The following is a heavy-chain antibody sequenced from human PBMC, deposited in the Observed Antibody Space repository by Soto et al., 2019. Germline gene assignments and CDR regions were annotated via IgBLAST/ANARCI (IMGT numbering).Heavy chain of an antibody. Sequence: QVQLVQSRAEVKKPGASVQVSCKASGLAFPIDDIIWVRQTIGQGLEFMGWMNPSGRNTGYAQKFQGRATFTWNTPTSTAYMDLSGLRSEDTAVYYCARYRTTVPVAFDVWGQGTMVTVSS. D-gene: IGHD4-4*01. CDR2: MNPSGRNT. J-gene: IGHJ3*01. V-gene: IGHV1-8*01. CDR1: GLAFPIDD. CDR3: ARYRTTVPVAFDV.